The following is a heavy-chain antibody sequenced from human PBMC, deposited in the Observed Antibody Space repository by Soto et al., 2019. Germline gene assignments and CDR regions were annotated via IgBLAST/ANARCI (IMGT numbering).Heavy chain of an antibody. J-gene: IGHJ5*02. V-gene: IGHV3-48*01. CDR3: ASDLVSWNYEGSWLDT. CDR2: ISGSSRTI. D-gene: IGHD3-16*01. CDR1: GFIFRNYN. Sequence: EVQLVETGGGLVQPGGSLRLSCAASGFIFRNYNMNWVRQAPGKGLEWVSYISGSSRTIHYADSVKGRFSISRDNAKNSLYLQMNSRRSEDTAVYSCASDLVSWNYEGSWLDTWGQGILVTVSS.